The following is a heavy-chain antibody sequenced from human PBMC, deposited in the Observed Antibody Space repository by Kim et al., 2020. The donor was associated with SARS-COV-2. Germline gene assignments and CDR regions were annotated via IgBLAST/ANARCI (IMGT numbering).Heavy chain of an antibody. CDR1: GGSISSSSYY. CDR3: VSQSSGRNWGWFDP. CDR2: IYYSGRT. Sequence: SETLSLTSTVSGGSISSSSYYWGWIRQPPGKGLEWIGSIYYSGRTYYNPSRRSRVTLTGDTSKNQFSLKSTSATAADTAVYYSVSQSSGRNWGWFDPRGPGAHVTVSS. J-gene: IGHJ5*02. V-gene: IGHV4-39*01. D-gene: IGHD6-19*01.